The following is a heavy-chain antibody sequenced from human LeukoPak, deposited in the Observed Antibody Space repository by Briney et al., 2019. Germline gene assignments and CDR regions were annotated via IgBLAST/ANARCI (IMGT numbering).Heavy chain of an antibody. V-gene: IGHV4-61*10. Sequence: SETLSLTCTVSGGSISSGSYYWSWIRQPAGKGLEWIGYIYYSGSTNYNPSLKGRVTISVDTSKNQFSLKLSSVTAADTAVYYCARNVRGVTENWFDPWGQGTLVTVSS. CDR1: GGSISSGSYY. D-gene: IGHD3-10*01. CDR3: ARNVRGVTENWFDP. CDR2: IYYSGST. J-gene: IGHJ5*02.